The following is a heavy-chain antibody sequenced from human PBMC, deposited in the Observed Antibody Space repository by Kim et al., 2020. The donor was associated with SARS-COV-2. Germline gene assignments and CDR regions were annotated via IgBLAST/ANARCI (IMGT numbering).Heavy chain of an antibody. J-gene: IGHJ6*03. Sequence: SETLSLTCTVSGDSISSGDYYWSWIRQPPGKGLEWIGYIYYSGSTYYNPSLKSRVTISVDTSKNQFSLKLSSVTAADTAVYYCARVRYCSGGSCYGLGYYYYYMDVWGKGTTVTVSS. CDR2: IYYSGST. D-gene: IGHD2-15*01. CDR1: GDSISSGDYY. V-gene: IGHV4-30-4*01. CDR3: ARVRYCSGGSCYGLGYYYYYMDV.